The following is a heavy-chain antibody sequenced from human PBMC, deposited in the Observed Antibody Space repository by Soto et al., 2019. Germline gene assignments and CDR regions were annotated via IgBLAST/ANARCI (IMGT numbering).Heavy chain of an antibody. J-gene: IGHJ4*02. D-gene: IGHD3-10*01. V-gene: IGHV3-30*04. CDR1: GFTFSRYA. CDR3: ARSRNSAVADSFDF. Sequence: QVQVVESGGGVVQPGRSLRLSCAASGFTFSRYAIHWVRQAPGKGLEWVAVISRDGSNKYYVDSVKGRFTIYRDNSKNTLYLQTNSLRDEDTAVYYCARSRNSAVADSFDFWGQGTLVTVSS. CDR2: ISRDGSNK.